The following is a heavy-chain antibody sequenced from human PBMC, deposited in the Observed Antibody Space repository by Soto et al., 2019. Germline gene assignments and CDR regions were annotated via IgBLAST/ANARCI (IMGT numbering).Heavy chain of an antibody. CDR2: TYYRSKWYN. V-gene: IGHV6-1*01. D-gene: IGHD5-18*01. CDR1: GDSVSSSSAA. CDR3: AREEDRGYSYGHQNDVHDI. Sequence: PSQTLSLTCAISGDSVSSSSAAWNWIRQSPSRGLEWLGRTYYRSKWYNDYAVSVKSRITINPDTSKNQFSLQLNSVTPEDTAVYYCAREEDRGYSYGHQNDVHDIWTQGTMVTVSS. J-gene: IGHJ3*02.